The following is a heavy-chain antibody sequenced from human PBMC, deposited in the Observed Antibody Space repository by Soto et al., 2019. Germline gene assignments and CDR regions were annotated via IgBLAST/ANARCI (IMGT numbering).Heavy chain of an antibody. V-gene: IGHV3-33*01. D-gene: IGHD1-26*01. CDR2: IWYDGSNK. CDR1: GFTFSSYG. CDR3: ASSELGIPIDY. J-gene: IGHJ4*02. Sequence: GGSLRLSCAASGFTFSSYGMHWVRQAPGKGLGWVAVIWYDGSNKYYADSVKGRFTISRDNSKNTLYLQMNSLRAEDTAVYYCASSELGIPIDYWGQGTLVTVSS.